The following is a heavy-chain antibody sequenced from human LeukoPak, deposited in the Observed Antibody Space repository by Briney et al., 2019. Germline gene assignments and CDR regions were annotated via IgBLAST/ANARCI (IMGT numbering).Heavy chain of an antibody. D-gene: IGHD3-10*01. V-gene: IGHV3-23*01. Sequence: GGSLRLSCVGSGFTFGSYAMSWVRQAPGKGLEWVSLISGSGGVTYYADSVKGRFTISRDNSKNTLYLQMNSLRAEDTATYYCAKEWDGSGTRLGWFDPWGQGALVTVSS. CDR2: ISGSGGVT. J-gene: IGHJ5*02. CDR3: AKEWDGSGTRLGWFDP. CDR1: GFTFGSYA.